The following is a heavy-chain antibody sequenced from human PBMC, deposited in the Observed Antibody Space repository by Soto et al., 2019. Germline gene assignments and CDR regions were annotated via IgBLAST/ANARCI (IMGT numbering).Heavy chain of an antibody. CDR1: GGTFSSYT. D-gene: IGHD3-3*01. CDR3: ARDKLDTYYDFWSGYYYNWFDP. Sequence: SVKVSCKASGGTFSSYTISWVRQAPGQGLEWTGRIIPILGIANYAQKFQGRVTITADKSTSTAYMELSSLRSEDTAVYYCARDKLDTYYDFWSGYYYNWFDPWGQGTLVTVSS. CDR2: IIPILGIA. J-gene: IGHJ5*02. V-gene: IGHV1-69*04.